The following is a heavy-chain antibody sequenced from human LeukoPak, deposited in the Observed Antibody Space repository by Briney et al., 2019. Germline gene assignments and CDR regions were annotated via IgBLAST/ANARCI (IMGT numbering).Heavy chain of an antibody. D-gene: IGHD1-1*01. CDR3: ARSETVSYYYYYMDV. Sequence: SETLSLTCAVSGGSISSSNRWSWVRQPPGKGLEWIGEIYHSGSTNYNPSLKSRVTISVDKSKNQFSLKLSSVTAADTAVYYCARSETVSYYYYYMDVWGKGTTVTVSS. CDR2: IYHSGST. CDR1: GGSISSSNR. V-gene: IGHV4-4*02. J-gene: IGHJ6*03.